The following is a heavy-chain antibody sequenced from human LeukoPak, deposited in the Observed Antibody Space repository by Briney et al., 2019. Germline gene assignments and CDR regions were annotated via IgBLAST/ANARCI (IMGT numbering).Heavy chain of an antibody. CDR2: IKNDGSST. D-gene: IGHD2-15*01. CDR1: GFSFSSYW. V-gene: IGHV3-74*01. J-gene: IGHJ3*02. Sequence: PGGSLRLSCAASGFSFSSYWMHWLRQAPGKGLVWVARIKNDGSSTNYADSVEGRFTISRDNAKKTLYVQMNSLRAEDTAVYYCARALVAGVTLNAFDIWGQGTRVTVSS. CDR3: ARALVAGVTLNAFDI.